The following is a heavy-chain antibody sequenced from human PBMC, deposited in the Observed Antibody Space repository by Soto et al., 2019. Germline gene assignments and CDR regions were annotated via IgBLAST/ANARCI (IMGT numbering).Heavy chain of an antibody. CDR2: IYWDDYK. V-gene: IGHV2-5*02. D-gene: IGHD3-16*01. CDR1: GFSLSTSGVG. CDR3: VHKGGGDRILDY. Sequence: QITLKESGPALVKPTQTLTLTCTFSGFSLSTSGVGVGWIRQPPGEALEWLALIYWDDYKHFSPSLESRLTITQDTSKNQVVLTMPHMAPVDKATYYCVHKGGGDRILDYWGQGTLVTVSS. J-gene: IGHJ4*02.